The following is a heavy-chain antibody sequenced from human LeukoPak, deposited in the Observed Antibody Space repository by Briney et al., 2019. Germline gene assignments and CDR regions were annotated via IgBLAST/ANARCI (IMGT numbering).Heavy chain of an antibody. V-gene: IGHV3-30*02. Sequence: GGPLRLSCAASGFTFSSYGMHWIRQAPGKGLEWVAFIRYDGSNKYYADSVKGRFTISRDNSKNTLYLQMNSLRAEDTAVYYCAKGELGYCSSTSCDIPDPHWGQGTLVTVSS. CDR1: GFTFSSYG. CDR3: AKGELGYCSSTSCDIPDPH. D-gene: IGHD2-2*02. J-gene: IGHJ4*02. CDR2: IRYDGSNK.